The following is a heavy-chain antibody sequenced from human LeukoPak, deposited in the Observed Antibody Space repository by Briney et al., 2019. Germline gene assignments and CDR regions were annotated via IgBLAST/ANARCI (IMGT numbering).Heavy chain of an antibody. V-gene: IGHV3-30*02. Sequence: GGSLRLSCAASGFTFSSYGMHWVRQAPGKGLEWVAFKRYDGSDQYYADSVKGRFTISRDNAKNSLYLQMNSLRAVDTAVYYCARDLDPSSSPFPYYFDYWGQGTLVTVSS. CDR1: GFTFSSYG. CDR3: ARDLDPSSSPFPYYFDY. CDR2: KRYDGSDQ. D-gene: IGHD6-6*01. J-gene: IGHJ4*02.